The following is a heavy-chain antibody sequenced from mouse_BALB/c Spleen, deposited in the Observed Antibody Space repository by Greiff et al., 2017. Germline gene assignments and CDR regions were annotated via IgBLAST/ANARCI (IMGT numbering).Heavy chain of an antibody. Sequence: EVQLVESGGGLVQPGGSLKLSCAASGFTFSSYGMSWVRQTPDKRLELVATINSNGGSTYYPDSVKGRFTISRDNAKNTLYLQMSSLKSEDTAMYYCAREGGYGNYDYWGQGTTLTVSS. CDR1: GFTFSSYG. V-gene: IGHV5-6-3*01. J-gene: IGHJ2*01. CDR2: INSNGGST. CDR3: AREGGYGNYDY. D-gene: IGHD2-1*01.